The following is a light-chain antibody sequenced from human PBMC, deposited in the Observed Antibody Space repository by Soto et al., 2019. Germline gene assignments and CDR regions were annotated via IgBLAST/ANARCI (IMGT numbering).Light chain of an antibody. J-gene: IGLJ1*01. CDR1: SSNIGNNY. V-gene: IGLV1-51*01. CDR2: DNN. CDR3: GTWDSSLSAV. Sequence: QSVLTQPPSVSAAPGQKVTISCSGSSSNIGNNYVSWYQQLPGTAPKLLIYDNNKRPSGIPDRFSGSKSGTSATLGITGPQTGEEADYYCGTWDSSLSAVFGTGTKLTVL.